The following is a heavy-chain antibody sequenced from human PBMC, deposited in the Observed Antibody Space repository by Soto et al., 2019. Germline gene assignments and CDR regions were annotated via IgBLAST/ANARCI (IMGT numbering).Heavy chain of an antibody. CDR2: ISSSSSYI. CDR1: GFTFSSYS. CDR3: ARSPLAAMVSPNDY. D-gene: IGHD5-18*01. Sequence: EVQLVESGGGLVKPGGSLRLSCAASGFTFSSYSMNWVRQAPGKGLEWVSSISSSSSYIYYADSVKGRFTISRDNAKNSLYLQMNRLRPEDTAVYYCARSPLAAMVSPNDYWGQGTLVTVSS. V-gene: IGHV3-21*01. J-gene: IGHJ4*02.